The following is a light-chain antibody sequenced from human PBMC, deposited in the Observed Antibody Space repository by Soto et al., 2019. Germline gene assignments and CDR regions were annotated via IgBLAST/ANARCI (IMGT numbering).Light chain of an antibody. V-gene: IGLV2-14*01. J-gene: IGLJ2*01. CDR2: DVS. CDR3: SSYTTSSPHVV. Sequence: QSALTQPASVSGSPGQSITISCTGTSSDVGSYNYVSWYQQYPGKAPKLMIYDVSNRPSGVSYRFSGSKSGNTASLTISGLQDEDDDDYYCSSYTTSSPHVVFGGGTKLTVL. CDR1: SSDVGSYNY.